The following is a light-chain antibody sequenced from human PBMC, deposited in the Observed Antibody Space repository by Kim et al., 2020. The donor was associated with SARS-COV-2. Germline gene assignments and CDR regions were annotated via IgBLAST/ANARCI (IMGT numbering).Light chain of an antibody. CDR1: QSISSW. V-gene: IGKV1-5*01. J-gene: IGKJ2*01. CDR2: DAS. CDR3: QQYRMYT. Sequence: TLSASVGDRVTITCRASQSISSWLAWYQQKPGKAPKLLIYDASSLESGVPSRFSGSGSGTEFTLTISSLQPDDFATYYCQQYRMYTFGQGTKLEI.